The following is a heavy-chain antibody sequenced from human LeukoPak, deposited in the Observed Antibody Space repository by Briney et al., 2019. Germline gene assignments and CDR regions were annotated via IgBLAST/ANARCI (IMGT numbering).Heavy chain of an antibody. CDR3: ASSANYYDSTKNWFDP. D-gene: IGHD3-22*01. V-gene: IGHV4-59*08. CDR1: GGSISSYY. J-gene: IGHJ5*02. Sequence: SETLSLTCTVSGGSISSYYWSWLRQPPGKGLEWIGYIYYSGSTNYNPSLKSRVTISVDTSKNQFSLKLSSVTAADTAVYYCASSANYYDSTKNWFDPWGQGTLVTVSS. CDR2: IYYSGST.